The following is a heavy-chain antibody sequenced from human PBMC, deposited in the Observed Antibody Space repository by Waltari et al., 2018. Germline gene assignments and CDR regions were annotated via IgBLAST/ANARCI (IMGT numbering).Heavy chain of an antibody. V-gene: IGHV3-30*02. CDR2: IWFDGSDK. CDR1: GFTFRQFG. Sequence: QVNLVESGGGVVQPGGSLRLPCATSGFTFRQFGMHWVRQAPGKGLEWVALIWFDGSDKFYADSVRGRFTISRDNSARTLYLDMDSLRLDDTAMYYCAKDAFGNTYLDFWGQGTLVTVSS. J-gene: IGHJ4*02. CDR3: AKDAFGNTYLDF. D-gene: IGHD2-2*02.